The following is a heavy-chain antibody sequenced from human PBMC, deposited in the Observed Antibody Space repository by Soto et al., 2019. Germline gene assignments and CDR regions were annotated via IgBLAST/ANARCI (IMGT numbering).Heavy chain of an antibody. V-gene: IGHV3-30*18. CDR3: AKPPPSAAYYYYYYMDV. J-gene: IGHJ6*03. Sequence: GGSLRLSCAASGFTFSSYGMHWVRQAPGKGLEWVAVISYDGSNKYYADSVKGRFTISRDNSKNTLYLQMNSLRAEDTAVYYCAKPPPSAAYYYYYYMDVWGKGTTVTVSS. CDR2: ISYDGSNK. D-gene: IGHD2-2*01. CDR1: GFTFSSYG.